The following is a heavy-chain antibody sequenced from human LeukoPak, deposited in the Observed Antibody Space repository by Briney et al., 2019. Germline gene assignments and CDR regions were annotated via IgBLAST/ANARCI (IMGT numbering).Heavy chain of an antibody. CDR1: GGSISSGDYY. Sequence: SETLSLTCTVSGGSISSGDYYWSWIRQPPGKGLEWIGYIYYSGSTYYNPSLKSRVTISVDTSKNQFSLKLSSVTAADTAVYYCVSRHNEALYYYDSSGPEAEYFQHWGQGTLVTVSS. CDR2: IYYSGST. V-gene: IGHV4-30-4*08. D-gene: IGHD3-22*01. CDR3: VSRHNEALYYYDSSGPEAEYFQH. J-gene: IGHJ1*01.